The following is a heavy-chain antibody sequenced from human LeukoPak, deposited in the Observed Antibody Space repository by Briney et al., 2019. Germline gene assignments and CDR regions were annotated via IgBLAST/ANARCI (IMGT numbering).Heavy chain of an antibody. D-gene: IGHD1-1*01. CDR2: TYYRSKWYN. V-gene: IGHV6-1*01. Sequence: ASQTLSLTSAISGDSVSSNSAAWNWIRQSPSRGLEWLGRTYYRSKWYNDYAVSVKSRITINTDTSKNQFSLQLNSVTPEDTAVYYCARDSWNDVKDYYYYMDVWGKGTTVTVSS. CDR3: ARDSWNDVKDYYYYMDV. CDR1: GDSVSSNSAA. J-gene: IGHJ6*03.